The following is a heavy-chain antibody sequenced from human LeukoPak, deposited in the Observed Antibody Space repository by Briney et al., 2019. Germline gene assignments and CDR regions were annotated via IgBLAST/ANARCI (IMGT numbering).Heavy chain of an antibody. J-gene: IGHJ4*02. CDR1: GFTFSSYA. V-gene: IGHV3-23*01. CDR2: ISGSGGST. D-gene: IGHD6-6*01. CDR3: AKDPISSTAARRFDH. Sequence: GGSLRLSCAASGFTFSSYAMSWVRQAPGKGLEWVSGISGSGGSTYYADSVKGRFTISRDNSKNTLYLQMNSLRAEDTAVYYCAKDPISSTAARRFDHWGQGTLVTVSS.